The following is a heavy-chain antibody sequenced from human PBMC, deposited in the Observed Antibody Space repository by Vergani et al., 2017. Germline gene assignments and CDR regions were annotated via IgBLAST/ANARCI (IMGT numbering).Heavy chain of an antibody. V-gene: IGHV3-11*05. Sequence: QVQLVESGGGVVQPGRSLRLSCAASGFTFSDYYMSWIRQAPGKGLEWVSYISSSSSYTNYADSVKGRFTISRDNAKNSLYLQMNSLRAEDTAVYYCARGGSGYYVDYWGQGTLVTVSS. CDR1: GFTFSDYY. J-gene: IGHJ4*02. CDR2: ISSSSSYT. CDR3: ARGGSGYYVDY. D-gene: IGHD3-22*01.